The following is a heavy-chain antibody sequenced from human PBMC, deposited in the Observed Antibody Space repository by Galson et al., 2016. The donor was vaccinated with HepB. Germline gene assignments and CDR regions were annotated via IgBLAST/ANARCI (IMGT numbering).Heavy chain of an antibody. Sequence: SLRLSCAASGFTFSSYGMQWVRQAPGKGLEWVAVISYDGSSRQYADSVKGRITISRDNSKNTLYLEMNSLSAEDTAVYYCAKDRSSGWYRGMDVWGQGTTVTVSS. CDR1: GFTFSSYG. J-gene: IGHJ6*02. V-gene: IGHV3-30*18. CDR3: AKDRSSGWYRGMDV. CDR2: ISYDGSSR. D-gene: IGHD6-19*01.